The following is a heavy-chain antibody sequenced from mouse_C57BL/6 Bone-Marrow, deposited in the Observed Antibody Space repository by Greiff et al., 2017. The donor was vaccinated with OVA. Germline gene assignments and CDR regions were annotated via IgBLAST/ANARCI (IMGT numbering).Heavy chain of an antibody. V-gene: IGHV1-59*01. CDR2: IDPSDSYT. CDR3: ARAGYFDD. CDR1: GYTFTSYW. Sequence: QVQLQQPGAELVRPGTSVKLSCKASGYTFTSYWMHWVKQRPGQGLEWIGVIDPSDSYTNYNQKFKGKATLTVDTSSSTAYMQLSSLTSEDSAVYYCARAGYFDDWGKGTTLTVSS. J-gene: IGHJ2*01.